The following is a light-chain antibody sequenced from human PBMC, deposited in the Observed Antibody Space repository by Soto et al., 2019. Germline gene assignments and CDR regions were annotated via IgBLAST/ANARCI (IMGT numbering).Light chain of an antibody. CDR1: QTVTSY. V-gene: IGKV1-39*01. Sequence: DVQMTQSPSSLSASVVDSLTLTCRASQTVTSYLNWYQQKPGKAPKLLIYAASTLQSGVPSRFSGSGSGTELTLTIISLQPEDFATYYCQQSYRFPKPFGRGTKVDI. CDR3: QQSYRFPKP. J-gene: IGKJ1*01. CDR2: AAS.